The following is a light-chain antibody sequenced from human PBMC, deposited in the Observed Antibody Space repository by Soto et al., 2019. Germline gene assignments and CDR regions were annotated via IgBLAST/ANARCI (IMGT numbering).Light chain of an antibody. CDR3: QQYGSSSWT. CDR2: GAS. CDR1: QSVSSSY. V-gene: IGKV3-20*01. Sequence: EIVLTQSPGTLSLSPGERATLSCRASQSVSSSYLAWYQQKPGQAPRLLIYGASSRATGIPDRFSGSGSETDXXXXXXRLEPEDFAVYYCQQYGSSSWTFGQGTKVEIK. J-gene: IGKJ1*01.